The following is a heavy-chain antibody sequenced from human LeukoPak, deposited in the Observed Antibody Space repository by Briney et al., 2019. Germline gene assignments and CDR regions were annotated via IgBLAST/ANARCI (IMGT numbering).Heavy chain of an antibody. CDR1: GYTFTGYY. CDR2: INPNSGGT. V-gene: IGHV1-2*02. CDR3: AREVAYDSSARYFDY. Sequence: GASVKVSCKASGYTFTGYYMHWVRPAPGQGLEWMGWINPNSGGTNYAQKFQGRVTMTRDTSVSTAYMELSRLRSDDTAVYYCAREVAYDSSARYFDYWGQGTLVTVSS. J-gene: IGHJ4*02. D-gene: IGHD3-22*01.